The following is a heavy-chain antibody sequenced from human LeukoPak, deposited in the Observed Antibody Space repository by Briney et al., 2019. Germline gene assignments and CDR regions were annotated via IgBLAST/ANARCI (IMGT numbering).Heavy chain of an antibody. CDR1: GYSFTSYW. V-gene: IGHV5-51*01. Sequence: GESLKISCKDSGYSFTSYWIGWVRQMPGKGLEWMGIIYLCDSDTRYSPSSQGEVTISADKSINTAYLQWSSLKAPDTAMYYCARSRAPGAAEAFDIWGQGTMVTVSS. CDR2: IYLCDSDT. D-gene: IGHD7-27*01. J-gene: IGHJ3*02. CDR3: ARSRAPGAAEAFDI.